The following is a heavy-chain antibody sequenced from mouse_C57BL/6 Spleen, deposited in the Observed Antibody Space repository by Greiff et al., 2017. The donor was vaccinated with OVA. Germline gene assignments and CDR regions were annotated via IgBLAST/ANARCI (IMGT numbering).Heavy chain of an antibody. D-gene: IGHD2-10*01. J-gene: IGHJ2*01. CDR1: GYTFTSYW. V-gene: IGHV1-50*01. CDR2: IDPSDSYT. Sequence: VKLQQPGAELVKPGASVKLSCKASGYTFTSYWMQWVKQRPGQGLEWIGEIDPSDSYTNYNQKFKGKATLTVDTSSSTAYMQLSSLTSEDSAVYYCASLLVDYWGQGTTLAVSS. CDR3: ASLLVDY.